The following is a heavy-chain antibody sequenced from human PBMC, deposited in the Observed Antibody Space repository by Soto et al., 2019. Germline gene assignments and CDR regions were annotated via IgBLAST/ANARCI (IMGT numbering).Heavy chain of an antibody. V-gene: IGHV5-51*03. D-gene: IGHD6-13*01. Sequence: GKSLKISCKGSGYSFTSYWSGWVRQMPGKGLEWMGIIYPGDSDTRYSPSFQGQVTISADKSISTAYLQWSSLKASDTAMYYCARLSAAGTTPHYYYYYGMDVWGQGTTVTVSS. CDR3: ARLSAAGTTPHYYYYYGMDV. CDR1: GYSFTSYW. CDR2: IYPGDSDT. J-gene: IGHJ6*02.